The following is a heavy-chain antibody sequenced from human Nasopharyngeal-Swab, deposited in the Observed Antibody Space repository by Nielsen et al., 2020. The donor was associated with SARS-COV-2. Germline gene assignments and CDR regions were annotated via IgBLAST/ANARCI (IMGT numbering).Heavy chain of an antibody. V-gene: IGHV3-23*01. CDR1: GFTFSSYA. CDR2: ISGSGGST. D-gene: IGHD6-13*01. CDR3: AKEVAAAIGEYYFDY. J-gene: IGHJ4*02. Sequence: GESLKISCAASGFTFSSYAMSWVRQAPGKGLEWVSAISGSGGSTCYADSVKGRFTISRDNSKNTLYLQMNSLRAEDTAVYYCAKEVAAAIGEYYFDYWGQGTLVTVSS.